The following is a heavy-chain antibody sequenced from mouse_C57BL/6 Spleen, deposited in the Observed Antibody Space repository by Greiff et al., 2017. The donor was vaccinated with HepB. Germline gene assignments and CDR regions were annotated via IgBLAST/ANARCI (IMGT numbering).Heavy chain of an antibody. CDR2: ISSGSSTI. Sequence: EVQLVESGGGLVKPGGSLKLSCAASGFTFSDYGMHWVRQAPEKGLEWVAYISSGSSTIYYEDTVKGRFTISRDNAKNTLFLQMTSLRSEDTAMYYCARGNYYAMDYWGQGTSVTVSS. J-gene: IGHJ4*01. CDR3: ARGNYYAMDY. V-gene: IGHV5-17*01. CDR1: GFTFSDYG.